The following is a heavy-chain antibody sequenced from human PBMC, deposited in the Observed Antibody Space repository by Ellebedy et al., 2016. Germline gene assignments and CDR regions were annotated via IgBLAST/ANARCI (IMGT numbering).Heavy chain of an antibody. CDR3: ARVSVAGRGDTGLDY. CDR2: IHGSGST. J-gene: IGHJ4*02. D-gene: IGHD6-19*01. V-gene: IGHV3-53*01. Sequence: GESLKISCAASGLIVSGNFMSWVRQAPGKRLEWVPAIHGSGSTYYADSVKGRFTISRDNSKNTLFLQMNSLRAEDTAVYYCARVSVAGRGDTGLDYWGQGTLVTVSS. CDR1: GLIVSGNF.